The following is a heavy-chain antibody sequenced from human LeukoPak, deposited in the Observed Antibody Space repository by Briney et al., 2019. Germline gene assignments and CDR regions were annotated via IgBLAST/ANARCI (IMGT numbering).Heavy chain of an antibody. CDR2: ISYDGSNK. J-gene: IGHJ4*02. Sequence: PGGSLRLSCAASGFTFSTYTIHWVRQAPGKGLEWVAVISYDGSNKYYADSVKGRFTLSRDNSKDTLYLQMGSLRAEDTTVYSCARGYCSSTACPPCDYWGQGTLVTVSS. CDR3: ARGYCSSTACPPCDY. CDR1: GFTFSTYT. V-gene: IGHV3-30*04. D-gene: IGHD2-2*01.